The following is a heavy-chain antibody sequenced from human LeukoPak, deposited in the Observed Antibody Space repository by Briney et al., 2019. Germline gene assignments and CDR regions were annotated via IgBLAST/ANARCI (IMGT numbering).Heavy chain of an antibody. Sequence: NSSETLSLTCTVSGGSISSYYWSWIRQPPGKGLEWIGYIYYSGSTNYNPSLKSRVTISVDTSKNQFSLKLSSVTAADTAVYYCARGPLGGDYWGQGTLVTVSS. V-gene: IGHV4-59*12. J-gene: IGHJ4*02. CDR3: ARGPLGGDY. D-gene: IGHD1-26*01. CDR1: GGSISSYY. CDR2: IYYSGST.